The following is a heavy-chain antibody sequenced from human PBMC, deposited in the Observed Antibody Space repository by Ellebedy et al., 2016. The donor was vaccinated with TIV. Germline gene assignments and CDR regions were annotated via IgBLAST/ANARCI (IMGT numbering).Heavy chain of an antibody. D-gene: IGHD4-23*01. CDR1: GGSITTGGPTITDH. CDR3: AGLFLNGGKADY. CDR2: DGGST. V-gene: IGHV4-61*08. Sequence: MPSETLSLTCTVSGGSITTGGPTITDHWSWIRQPPGKGLEWIGNDGGSTFYNPSLKSRVTMSVDTSRNQFSLKLSPVTAADTAVYYCAGLFLNGGKADYWGQGTLVTVSS. J-gene: IGHJ4*02.